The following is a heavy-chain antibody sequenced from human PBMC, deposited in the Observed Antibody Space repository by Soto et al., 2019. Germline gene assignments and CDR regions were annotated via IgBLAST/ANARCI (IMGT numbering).Heavy chain of an antibody. J-gene: IGHJ4*02. V-gene: IGHV3-48*01. CDR2: ISSSSSTI. D-gene: IGHD6-19*01. Sequence: HPGGSLRLSCAASGFTFSSYSMNWVRQAPGKGLEWVSYISSSSSTIYYADSVKGRFTISRDNAKNSLYLQMNSLRAEDTAVYYCARDRSSGWYPFDYWGQGTLVTVSS. CDR1: GFTFSSYS. CDR3: ARDRSSGWYPFDY.